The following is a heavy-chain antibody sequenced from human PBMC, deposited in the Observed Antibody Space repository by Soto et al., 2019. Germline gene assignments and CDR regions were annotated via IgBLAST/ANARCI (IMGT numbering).Heavy chain of an antibody. J-gene: IGHJ6*02. CDR2: IYYSGST. CDR3: ASNSDYCSSTSCYPLEDYYYYGMDV. V-gene: IGHV4-39*01. Sequence: SETLSLTCTVSGGSISSSSYYWGWIRQPPGKGLEWIGSIYYSGSTYYNPSLKSRVTISVDTSKNQFSLKLSSVTAADTAVYYCASNSDYCSSTSCYPLEDYYYYGMDVWGQGTTVTVSS. CDR1: GGSISSSSYY. D-gene: IGHD2-2*01.